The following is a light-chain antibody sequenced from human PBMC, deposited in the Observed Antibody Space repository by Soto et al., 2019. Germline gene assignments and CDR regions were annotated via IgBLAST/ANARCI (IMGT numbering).Light chain of an antibody. Sequence: QSVLTQSSSASASLGSSVKLTCTLSSGHSSYIIAWHQQQPGKAPRYLMKLEGSGSYNKGSGVPDRFSGSSSGADRYLTISNPQFEDEADYYCETWDSNTRVFGTGTKLTVL. CDR2: LEGSGSY. J-gene: IGLJ1*01. V-gene: IGLV4-60*02. CDR1: SGHSSYI. CDR3: ETWDSNTRV.